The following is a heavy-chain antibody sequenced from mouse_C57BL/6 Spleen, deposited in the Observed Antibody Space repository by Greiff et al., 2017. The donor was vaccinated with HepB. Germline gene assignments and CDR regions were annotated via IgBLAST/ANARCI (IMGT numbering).Heavy chain of an antibody. CDR1: GYTFTSYW. CDR3: ARTGPYGSIQFAY. CDR2: IHPNSGST. Sequence: QVQLQQPGAELVKPGASVKLSCKASGYTFTSYWMHWVKQRPGQGLEWIGMIHPNSGSTNYNEKFKSKATLTVDKSSSTAYMQLSSLTSEDSAVYYCARTGPYGSIQFAYWGQGTLVTVSA. V-gene: IGHV1-64*01. J-gene: IGHJ3*01. D-gene: IGHD1-1*01.